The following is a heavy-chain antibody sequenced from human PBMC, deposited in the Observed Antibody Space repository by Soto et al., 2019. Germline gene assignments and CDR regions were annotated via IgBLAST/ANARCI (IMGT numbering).Heavy chain of an antibody. J-gene: IGHJ6*03. Sequence: GGSLRLSCAASGFTFSSYSMNWVRQAPGKGLEWVSSISSSSSYIYYADSVKGRFTISRDNAKNSLYLKMNSLRAEDTAGYYCAGVPVAATHPGIDYYYMDVWGKGTTVTVSS. D-gene: IGHD2-15*01. CDR2: ISSSSSYI. CDR3: AGVPVAATHPGIDYYYMDV. V-gene: IGHV3-21*01. CDR1: GFTFSSYS.